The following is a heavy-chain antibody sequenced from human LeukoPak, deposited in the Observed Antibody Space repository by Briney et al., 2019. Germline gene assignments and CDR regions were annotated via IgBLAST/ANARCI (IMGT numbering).Heavy chain of an antibody. J-gene: IGHJ4*02. V-gene: IGHV3-53*04. D-gene: IGHD6-13*01. CDR2: IYSGGGT. Sequence: GGSLRLSCAASGFTVSSNYMSWVRQAPGQGLKWISVIYSGGGTYYADSVKGRFTISRHNSKNALYLQMNSLRAEDTAVYYCARVAAAGTWYFDYWGQGTVVTVSS. CDR1: GFTVSSNY. CDR3: ARVAAAGTWYFDY.